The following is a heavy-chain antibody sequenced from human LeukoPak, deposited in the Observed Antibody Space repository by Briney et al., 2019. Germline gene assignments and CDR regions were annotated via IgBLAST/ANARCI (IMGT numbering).Heavy chain of an antibody. CDR2: IHYSGSN. Sequence: SETLSLTCTVSGGSVTGGGYYWSWIRQHPGKGLEWIGYIHYSGSNYNNPSLKSRLTMSVDTSKNQVSLKLSSVTTADTAVYYCTRVRRPEEVFDYWGQGTLVTVSS. CDR1: GGSVTGGGYY. D-gene: IGHD1-14*01. V-gene: IGHV4-31*03. CDR3: TRVRRPEEVFDY. J-gene: IGHJ4*02.